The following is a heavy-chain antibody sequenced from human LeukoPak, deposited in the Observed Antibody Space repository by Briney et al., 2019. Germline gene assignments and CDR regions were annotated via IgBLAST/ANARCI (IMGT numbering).Heavy chain of an antibody. CDR1: GGSFSGYY. Sequence: SETLSLTCAVYGGSFSGYYWSWIRQPPGKGLEWIGEINHSGSTNYNPSLKSRVTISVDTSKNQFSLKLSSVTAADTAVYYCASNSYGRLGWFDPWGQGTLVTVSS. D-gene: IGHD5-18*01. CDR2: INHSGST. J-gene: IGHJ5*02. CDR3: ASNSYGRLGWFDP. V-gene: IGHV4-34*01.